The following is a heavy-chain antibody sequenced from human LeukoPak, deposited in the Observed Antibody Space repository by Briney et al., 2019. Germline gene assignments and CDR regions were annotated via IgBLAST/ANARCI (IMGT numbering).Heavy chain of an antibody. CDR3: ARNNGMDV. V-gene: IGHV3-7*03. CDR2: IKKDGSEK. Sequence: GGSLRLSCTASGFIFSGSWMAWIRQAPGKGLEWVAIIKKDGSEKYYVDSMKGRFTISRDNAKNSLFLQMNSLRAEDTAIYHCARNNGMDVWGQGTTVIVSS. J-gene: IGHJ6*02. CDR1: GFIFSGSW.